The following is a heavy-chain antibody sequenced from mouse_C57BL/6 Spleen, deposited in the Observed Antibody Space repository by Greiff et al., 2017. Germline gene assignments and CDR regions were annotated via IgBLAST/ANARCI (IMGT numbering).Heavy chain of an antibody. Sequence: VQLQQPGTELVKPGASVKLSCKASGYTFTIYWMHWVKQRPGQGLEWIGNINPSNGGTNYNEKFKSKATLTVDKSSSTAYMQLRSLTSEDSAVYYCASNYGYEYYFDYWGQGTPLTVSS. CDR1: GYTFTIYW. CDR3: ASNYGYEYYFDY. D-gene: IGHD2-2*01. J-gene: IGHJ2*01. V-gene: IGHV1-53*01. CDR2: INPSNGGT.